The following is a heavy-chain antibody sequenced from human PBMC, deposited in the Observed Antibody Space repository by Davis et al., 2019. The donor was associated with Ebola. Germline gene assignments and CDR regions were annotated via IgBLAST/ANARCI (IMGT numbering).Heavy chain of an antibody. CDR2: IYYSGST. J-gene: IGHJ5*01. D-gene: IGHD6-25*01. V-gene: IGHV4-59*12. CDR1: GGSISSYY. Sequence: MPSETLSLTCTVSGGSISSYYWSWIRQPPGKGLEWIGYIYYSGSTNYNPSLKSRVTISVDTSKNQFSLKISSVTAADTAVYYCARVVQRVVRLDSWGQGTLVTVSS. CDR3: ARVVQRVVRLDS.